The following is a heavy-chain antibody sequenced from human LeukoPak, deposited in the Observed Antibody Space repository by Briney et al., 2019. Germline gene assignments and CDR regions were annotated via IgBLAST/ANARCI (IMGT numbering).Heavy chain of an antibody. CDR2: ISAHNGDT. J-gene: IGHJ4*02. CDR1: GSTFTNYG. Sequence: GASVKVSCKSSGSTFTNYGVSWVRQAPGQGLEWMGRISAHNGDTNNAQTLQGRVTMTTDTSTSTVYMELRSLRSDDTAVYYCARDHGLRFFAWLFDYWGQGTLVTVSS. V-gene: IGHV1-18*01. D-gene: IGHD3-3*01. CDR3: ARDHGLRFFAWLFDY.